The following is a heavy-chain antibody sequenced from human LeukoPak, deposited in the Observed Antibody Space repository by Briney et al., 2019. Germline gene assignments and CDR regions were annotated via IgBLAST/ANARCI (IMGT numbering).Heavy chain of an antibody. D-gene: IGHD3-16*01. J-gene: IGHJ4*02. V-gene: IGHV4-39*01. Sequence: SETLSLTCTVSGGSISNSSYYWGWIRQPPGKGLEWIGSIYYSGSTYYNPSLKSRLTISVDTSKNQFSLKLSSVTAADTAVYYCARHGYIWGEKREIDYWGQGTLVTVSS. CDR2: IYYSGST. CDR1: GGSISNSSYY. CDR3: ARHGYIWGEKREIDY.